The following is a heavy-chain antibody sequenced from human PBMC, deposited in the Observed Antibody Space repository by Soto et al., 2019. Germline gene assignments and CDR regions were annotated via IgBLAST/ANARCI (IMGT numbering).Heavy chain of an antibody. Sequence: ASVKVSCKASGYTFTSYGISWVRQAPGQGPEWMGWISAYNGNTNYAQKLQGRVTMTTDTSTSTAYMELRSLRSDDTAVYYCARGLVPFDYYDSSGYYDYYYGMDVWGQGTTVTVSS. CDR3: ARGLVPFDYYDSSGYYDYYYGMDV. V-gene: IGHV1-18*01. CDR1: GYTFTSYG. J-gene: IGHJ6*02. D-gene: IGHD3-22*01. CDR2: ISAYNGNT.